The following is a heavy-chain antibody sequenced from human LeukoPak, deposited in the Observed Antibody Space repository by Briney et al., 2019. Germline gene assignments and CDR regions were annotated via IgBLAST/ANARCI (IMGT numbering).Heavy chain of an antibody. J-gene: IGHJ4*02. V-gene: IGHV5-51*01. CDR2: IYPGDSDT. D-gene: IGHD3-10*01. CDR1: GYSLTSYW. Sequence: GESLKISCKGSGYSLTSYWIGWVRQMPGKGLEWMGIIYPGDSDTRYSPSFQGQVTISADKSISTAYLQWSSLKASDTAMYYCARRDCGSGSYYYFDYWGQGTLVTVSS. CDR3: ARRDCGSGSYYYFDY.